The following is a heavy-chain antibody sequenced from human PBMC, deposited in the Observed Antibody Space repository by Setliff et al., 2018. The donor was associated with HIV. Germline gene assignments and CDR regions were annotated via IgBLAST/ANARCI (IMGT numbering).Heavy chain of an antibody. CDR1: GGSFSGYY. Sequence: PSETLSLTCAVYGGSFSGYYWSWIRQPPGKGLEWIGEINDSGTTNYNPSLKSRVTMSVDTSKNQFSLRLSSVTAADTAVYYCAREVRVVLPAAASGNYYYYYMDVWGKGTTVTVSS. V-gene: IGHV4-34*01. J-gene: IGHJ6*03. CDR3: AREVRVVLPAAASGNYYYYYMDV. D-gene: IGHD2-2*01. CDR2: INDSGTT.